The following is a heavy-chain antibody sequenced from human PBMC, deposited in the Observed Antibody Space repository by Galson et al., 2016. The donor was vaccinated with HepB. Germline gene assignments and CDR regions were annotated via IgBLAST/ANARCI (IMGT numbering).Heavy chain of an antibody. CDR1: GGTFSSYA. CDR2: IIPIFGTA. D-gene: IGHD1-26*01. Sequence: SVKVSCKASGGTFSSYAISWVRQAPGQGLEWMGGIIPIFGTANYAQKFQGRVTITADESTSTVYMELSSLRYEDTALYYCARERGWELRLFYFVYWGQGTLVTVSS. J-gene: IGHJ4*02. CDR3: ARERGWELRLFYFVY. V-gene: IGHV1-69*13.